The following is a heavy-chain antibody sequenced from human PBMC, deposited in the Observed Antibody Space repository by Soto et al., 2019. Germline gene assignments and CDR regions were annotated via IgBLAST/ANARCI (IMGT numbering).Heavy chain of an antibody. CDR2: IYYSGST. V-gene: IGHV4-59*08. J-gene: IGHJ5*02. D-gene: IGHD3-3*01. CDR1: GGSISSYY. CDR3: ARQTGFLEWLSGNWFDP. Sequence: SETLSLTCTVSGGSISSYYWSWIRQPPGKGLEWIGYIYYSGSTNYNPSLKSRVTISVDTSKNQFSLKLSSVTAADTAVYYCARQTGFLEWLSGNWFDPWGQEPWSPSPQ.